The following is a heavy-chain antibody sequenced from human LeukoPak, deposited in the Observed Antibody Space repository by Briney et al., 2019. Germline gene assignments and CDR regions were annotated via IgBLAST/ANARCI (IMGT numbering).Heavy chain of an antibody. V-gene: IGHV6-1*01. J-gene: IGHJ5*02. CDR2: TYYRSKWYN. CDR1: GDSVSSNSAV. CDR3: ARSYNWFDP. D-gene: IGHD3-16*01. Sequence: SQTLSLTCAISGDSVSSNSAVWNWIRQSPSRGLEWLGRTYYRSKWYNDYAVSVKSRITINPDTSMNQFSLQLNSVTPEDTAVYCCARSYNWFDPWGQGTLVTVSS.